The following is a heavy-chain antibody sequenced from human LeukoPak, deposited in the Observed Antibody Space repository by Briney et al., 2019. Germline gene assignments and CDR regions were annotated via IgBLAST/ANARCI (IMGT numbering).Heavy chain of an antibody. D-gene: IGHD1-14*01. CDR2: IYYSGST. CDR1: GGSISSSSYY. V-gene: IGHV4-39*07. CDR3: ARGGTENAFDI. J-gene: IGHJ3*02. Sequence: ASETLSLTCTVSGGSISSSSYYWGWIRQPPGKGLEWIRSIYYSGSTYYNPSLKSRVTISVDTSKNQFSLKLSSVTAADTAVYYCARGGTENAFDIWGQGTMVTVSS.